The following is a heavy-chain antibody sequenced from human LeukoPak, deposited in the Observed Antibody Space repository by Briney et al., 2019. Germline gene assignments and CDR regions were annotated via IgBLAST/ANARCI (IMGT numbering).Heavy chain of an antibody. CDR3: ARTMASYEGVFDY. D-gene: IGHD1-26*01. V-gene: IGHV3-7*03. J-gene: IGHJ4*02. CDR1: GFSFSRYW. CDR2: IKQDGSEK. Sequence: GGSLRLSCAASGFSFSRYWMSWVRQAPGKGLEWVANIKQDGSEKNYVESVKGRFTISRDNAKNSLYLQMNSLRAEDTALYYCARTMASYEGVFDYWGQGTLVTVSS.